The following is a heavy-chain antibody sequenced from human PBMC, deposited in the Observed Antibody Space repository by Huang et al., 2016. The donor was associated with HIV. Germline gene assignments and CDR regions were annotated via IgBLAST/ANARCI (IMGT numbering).Heavy chain of an antibody. CDR1: GLTFSNYA. V-gene: IGHV3-30-3*01. CDR3: ARSEPSRYYFDY. J-gene: IGHJ4*02. CDR2: ISNEGSTK. Sequence: QVQLVESGGGVVQHGTSLRLSCAASGLTFSNYAMNWVRQAPGKGLGWGEVISNEGSTKYYADSVKGRFTISRDNSKNTVYLQMNSLRAEDTAVYYCARSEPSRYYFDYWGQGTLVTVSS.